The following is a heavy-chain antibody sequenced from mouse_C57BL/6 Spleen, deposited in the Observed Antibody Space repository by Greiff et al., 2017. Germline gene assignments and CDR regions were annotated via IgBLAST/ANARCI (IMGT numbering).Heavy chain of an antibody. Sequence: EVKLMESGPGMVKPSQSLSLTCTVTGYSITSGYDWHWIRHFPGNKLEWMGYISYSGSTNYNPSLKSRISITRDTSKNHFFLKLNSVTTEDTATYYCARGGLGRGYFDVWGTGTTVTVSS. CDR3: ARGGLGRGYFDV. CDR1: GYSITSGYD. D-gene: IGHD4-1*01. CDR2: ISYSGST. J-gene: IGHJ1*03. V-gene: IGHV3-1*01.